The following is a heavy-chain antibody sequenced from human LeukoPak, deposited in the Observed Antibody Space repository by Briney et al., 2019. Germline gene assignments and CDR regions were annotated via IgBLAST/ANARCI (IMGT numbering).Heavy chain of an antibody. CDR1: GFTFSTYW. CDR3: ARDNMRDGGIAAAGTDY. V-gene: IGHV3-7*01. J-gene: IGHJ4*02. Sequence: GGSLRLSCAASGFTFSTYWMSWVRQAPGKGLEWVANIKQDGSEKYYVDSVKGRLTISRDDAKNSLYLQMNSLRAEDTAVYYCARDNMRDGGIAAAGTDYWGQGTLVTVSS. D-gene: IGHD6-13*01. CDR2: IKQDGSEK.